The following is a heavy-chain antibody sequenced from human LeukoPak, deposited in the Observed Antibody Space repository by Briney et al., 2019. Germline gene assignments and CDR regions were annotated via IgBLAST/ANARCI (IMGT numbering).Heavy chain of an antibody. CDR3: ARQSTIAAARIDP. CDR2: IYYSGSA. J-gene: IGHJ5*02. D-gene: IGHD6-25*01. Sequence: SETLSLTCTVSGGSISDSNYYWGWIRQPPGRGLEWIANIYYSGSAYYSPSLKSRITVSIDTSKNQFSLKLNSVTAADTAVYYCARQSTIAAARIDPWGQGTLVTVSS. V-gene: IGHV4-39*01. CDR1: GGSISDSNYY.